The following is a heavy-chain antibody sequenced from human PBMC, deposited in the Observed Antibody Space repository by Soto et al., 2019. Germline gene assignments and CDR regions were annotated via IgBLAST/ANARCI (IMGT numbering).Heavy chain of an antibody. CDR1: GFTFSSYA. V-gene: IGHV3-30-3*01. J-gene: IGHJ6*02. CDR3: ARGGSSGWSDYSYYYGMDV. Sequence: QVQLVESGGGVVQPGRSLRLSCAASGFTFSSYAMHWVRQAPGKGLEGVAVISYDGSNKYYADSVKGRFTISRDNSKNTLYLQMNSLRAEDTAVYYCARGGSSGWSDYSYYYGMDVWGQGTTVTVSS. D-gene: IGHD6-19*01. CDR2: ISYDGSNK.